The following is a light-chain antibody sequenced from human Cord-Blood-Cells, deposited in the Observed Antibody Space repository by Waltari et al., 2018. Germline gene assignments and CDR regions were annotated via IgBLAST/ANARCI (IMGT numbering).Light chain of an antibody. J-gene: IGLJ3*02. CDR1: SSNIGSNY. V-gene: IGLV1-47*01. CDR3: AAWDDSLSGWV. Sequence: QSVLTQPPSASGTPGQRVTISCSGSSSNIGSNYVYWYQQLPGSAPKLLIVGKHHRPSGVPDRFAGSKSGTSASLAISGLRSEDEADYYGAAWDDSLSGWVFGGGTKLTVL. CDR2: GKH.